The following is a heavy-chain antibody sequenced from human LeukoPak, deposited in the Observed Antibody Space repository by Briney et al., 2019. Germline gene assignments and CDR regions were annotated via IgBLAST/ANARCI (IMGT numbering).Heavy chain of an antibody. Sequence: GESLKISCKVSGYSFTDYWIGWVRQMPGKGLEWMGIIYPSDSDAKYSPSFQGHVSISADKSITTVYLQWSSLKASDTAMYYCARPGRGALFEYWGQGTLVTVSS. CDR2: IYPSDSDA. CDR1: GYSFTDYW. J-gene: IGHJ4*02. V-gene: IGHV5-51*01. D-gene: IGHD3-10*01. CDR3: ARPGRGALFEY.